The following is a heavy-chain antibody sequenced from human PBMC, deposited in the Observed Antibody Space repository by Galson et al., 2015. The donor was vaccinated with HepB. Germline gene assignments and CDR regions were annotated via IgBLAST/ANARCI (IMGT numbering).Heavy chain of an antibody. J-gene: IGHJ4*02. CDR3: ARVNNEWLRAYTYTYPKFVSFDY. Sequence: SLRLSCAASGFTFTTSWMSWVRQAPGKGLEWVAPIKQDGSKKFYVDSVKGRFTITSDNAKDSVFPQMSSLRAADTAVYYCARVNNEWLRAYTYTYPKFVSFDYWGQGILVTVSS. V-gene: IGHV3-7*03. D-gene: IGHD5-12*01. CDR1: GFTFTTSW. CDR2: IKQDGSKK.